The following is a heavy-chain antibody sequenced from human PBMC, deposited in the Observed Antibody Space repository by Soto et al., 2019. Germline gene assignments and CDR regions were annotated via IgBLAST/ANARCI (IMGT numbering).Heavy chain of an antibody. D-gene: IGHD2-15*01. CDR1: GFTFSDYY. CDR2: ISSSGSTI. CDR3: ARGCGSCSYSSRFYYYYGMDV. V-gene: IGHV3-11*01. Sequence: PGGSLILSCAASGFTFSDYYMSWIRQAPGKGLEWVSYISSSGSTIYYADSVKGRFTISRDNAKNSLYLQMNSLRAEDTAVYYCARGCGSCSYSSRFYYYYGMDVWGQGTTVTVSS. J-gene: IGHJ6*02.